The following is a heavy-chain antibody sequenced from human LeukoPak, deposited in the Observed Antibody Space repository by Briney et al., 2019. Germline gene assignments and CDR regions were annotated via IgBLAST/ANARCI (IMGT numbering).Heavy chain of an antibody. CDR2: IKQDGSEK. CDR3: ARDRAGKNYYYYGMDV. D-gene: IGHD3-10*01. V-gene: IGHV3-7*01. CDR1: GFTFSSYW. Sequence: GGSLRLSCAASGFTFSSYWMSWVRQAPGKGLEWVANIKQDGSEKYYVGSVKGRFTISRDNAKNSLYLQMNSLRAEDTAVYYCARDRAGKNYYYYGMDVWGQGTTVTVSS. J-gene: IGHJ6*02.